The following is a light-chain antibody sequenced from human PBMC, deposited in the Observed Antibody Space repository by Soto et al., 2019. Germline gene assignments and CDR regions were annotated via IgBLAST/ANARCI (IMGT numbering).Light chain of an antibody. CDR2: GAS. V-gene: IGKV1-12*01. J-gene: IGKJ1*01. CDR3: QQTSAFPRT. Sequence: IQMTQSPSSVSASVVDRLTITCRASRDIRNSLAWYQQTPGKAPKLLLRGASSLHRGVPSRFSGGGAGTEFTLTISSLQPEDFATYYCQQTSAFPRTFGQGTKVDIK. CDR1: RDIRNS.